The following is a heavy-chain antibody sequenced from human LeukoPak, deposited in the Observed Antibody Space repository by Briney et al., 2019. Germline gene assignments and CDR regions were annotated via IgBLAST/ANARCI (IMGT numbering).Heavy chain of an antibody. CDR3: GRHAYGGSPPLS. CDR1: TFTFSSLW. Sequence: GSLRLSCAVSTFTFSSLWMSWVRQAPGKGLEWVAKIEPGGSEINYLDSVRGRFTISRDDAKNSLYLQMNSLRAEDTAVYYCGRHAYGGSPPLSWGQGALVTVSS. J-gene: IGHJ4*02. V-gene: IGHV3-7*01. D-gene: IGHD3-10*01. CDR2: IEPGGSEI.